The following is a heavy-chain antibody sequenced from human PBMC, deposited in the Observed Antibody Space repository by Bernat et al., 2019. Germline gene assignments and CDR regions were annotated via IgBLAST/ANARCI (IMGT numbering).Heavy chain of an antibody. D-gene: IGHD1-26*01. CDR2: IYHRGST. Sequence: QVQLQESGPGLGKPSGTLSLTCAVSGGSISSSNWWSWVRQPPGKGLEWIGEIYHRGSTNYNPSLKSRVTISVDKSKNQFSLKLSSVTAADTAVYYCARDRTYSGSYIDAFDIWGQGTMVTVSS. CDR1: GGSISSSNW. J-gene: IGHJ3*02. V-gene: IGHV4-4*02. CDR3: ARDRTYSGSYIDAFDI.